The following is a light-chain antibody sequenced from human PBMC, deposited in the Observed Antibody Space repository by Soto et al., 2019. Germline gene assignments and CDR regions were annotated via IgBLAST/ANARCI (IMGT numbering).Light chain of an antibody. CDR3: SSYAGSKVV. Sequence: QSVLTQPPSASGSPGQSVTISCTGTSSDVGGYNYVSWYQQHPGKAPKLMIYEVSKRPSGVPDRFSGYKSGNTASLTVSGLQAEDEADYYCSSYAGSKVVFGGGTKLTVL. V-gene: IGLV2-8*01. CDR1: SSDVGGYNY. J-gene: IGLJ2*01. CDR2: EVS.